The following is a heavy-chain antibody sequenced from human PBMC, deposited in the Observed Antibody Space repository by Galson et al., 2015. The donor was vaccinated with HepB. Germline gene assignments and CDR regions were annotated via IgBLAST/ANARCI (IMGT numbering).Heavy chain of an antibody. J-gene: IGHJ6*02. V-gene: IGHV4-39*07. CDR1: GGSISSSSYY. D-gene: IGHD6-6*01. CDR3: ARVNIAARPYYGMDV. CDR2: IYYSGST. Sequence: TLSLTCTVSGGSISSSSYYWGWIRQPPGKGLEWIGSIYYSGSTYYNPSLKSRVTISVDTSKNQFSLKLSSVTAADTAVYYCARVNIAARPYYGMDVWGQGTTVTVSS.